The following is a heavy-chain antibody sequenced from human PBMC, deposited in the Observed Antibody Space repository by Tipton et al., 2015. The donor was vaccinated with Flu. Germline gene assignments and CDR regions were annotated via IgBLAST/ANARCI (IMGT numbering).Heavy chain of an antibody. V-gene: IGHV3-53*01. J-gene: IGHJ4*02. CDR1: GFTVSTSY. CDR3: ARDEGGTYPD. D-gene: IGHD1-14*01. CDR2: VYDDGRT. Sequence: GSLRLSCAVSGFTVSTSYVSWVRQPPGKGLEWVSIVYDDGRTYYADSVEGRFAISRDNSKNILYLQMNSLRADDTAVYFCARDEGGTYPDWGQGTLVTVSS.